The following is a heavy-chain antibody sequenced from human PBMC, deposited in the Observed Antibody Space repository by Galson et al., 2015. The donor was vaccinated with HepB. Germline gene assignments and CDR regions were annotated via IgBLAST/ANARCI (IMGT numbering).Heavy chain of an antibody. J-gene: IGHJ6*02. CDR1: GFTFSSYA. CDR2: ISYDGSNK. Sequence: SLRLSCAASGFTFSSYAMHWVRQAPGKGLEWVAVISYDGSNKYYADSVKGRFTISRDNSKNTLYLQMNSLRAEDTAVYYCAREGYFLRLGELSPHSWRYYYYGMDVWGQGTTVTVSS. D-gene: IGHD3-16*02. CDR3: AREGYFLRLGELSPHSWRYYYYGMDV. V-gene: IGHV3-30-3*01.